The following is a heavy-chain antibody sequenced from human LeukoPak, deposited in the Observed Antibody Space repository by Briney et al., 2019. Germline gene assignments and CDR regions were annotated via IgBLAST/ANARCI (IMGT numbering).Heavy chain of an antibody. CDR2: INHSGST. CDR3: ARVVRGVMGFEY. V-gene: IGHV4-34*01. Sequence: SETLSLTCAVYGGSFSDYYWSRIRQPPGKGLEWIGEINHSGSTRYNPPLKSRVTLSVDTSKNQFSLKVTSVTAADTAVYYCARVVRGVMGFEYWGQGILVTVSS. D-gene: IGHD3-10*01. J-gene: IGHJ4*02. CDR1: GGSFSDYY.